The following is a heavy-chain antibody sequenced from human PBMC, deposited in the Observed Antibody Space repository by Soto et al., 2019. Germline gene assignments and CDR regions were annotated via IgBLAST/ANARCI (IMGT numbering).Heavy chain of an antibody. Sequence: SETLSLTCTVSGGSISSYYWSWIRQPPGKGLEWIGYIYYSGSTNYNPSLKSRVTISVDTSKNQFSLKLSSVTAADTAVYYCARGDIVVVPAALGPGSYNWFDPWGQGTLVTVSS. CDR3: ARGDIVVVPAALGPGSYNWFDP. CDR1: GGSISSYY. D-gene: IGHD2-2*01. V-gene: IGHV4-59*01. CDR2: IYYSGST. J-gene: IGHJ5*02.